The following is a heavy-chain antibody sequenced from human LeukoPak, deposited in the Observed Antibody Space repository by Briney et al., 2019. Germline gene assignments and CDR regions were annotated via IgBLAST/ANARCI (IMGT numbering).Heavy chain of an antibody. J-gene: IGHJ4*02. CDR3: ARDRRAPYDSRGSDFAY. CDR2: ISACSGNK. D-gene: IGHD3-22*01. CDR1: GYTFTRYV. Sequence: AAVKVSCKGSGYTFTRYVISWVRPAPGQGLEWMGWISACSGNKKYAQKLQGRVTMPTDTSPSTAYMALRSLRSDDTAVYYCARDRRAPYDSRGSDFAYWGQGTLVPVSS. V-gene: IGHV1-18*01.